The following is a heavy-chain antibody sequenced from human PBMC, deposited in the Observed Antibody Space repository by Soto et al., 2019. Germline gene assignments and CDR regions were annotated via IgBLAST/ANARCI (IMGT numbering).Heavy chain of an antibody. CDR3: AREEAYGDYLCRAFDI. CDR2: IIPILGIA. V-gene: IGHV1-69*04. J-gene: IGHJ3*02. CDR1: GGTFSSYT. D-gene: IGHD4-17*01. Sequence: ASVKVSCKASGGTFSSYTISWVRQAPGQGLEWMGRIIPILGIANYAQKFQGRVTITADKSTSTAYMELSSLRSEDTAVYYCAREEAYGDYLCRAFDIWGQGTMVTVSS.